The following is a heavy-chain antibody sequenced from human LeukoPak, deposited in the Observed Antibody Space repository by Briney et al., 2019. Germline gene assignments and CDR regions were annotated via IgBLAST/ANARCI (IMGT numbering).Heavy chain of an antibody. Sequence: PGGSLRLSCAASGFTFSSYEMNWVRQAPGKGPEWVSYISSSGSTIYYADSVKGRFTISRDNAKNSLYLQMNSLRAEDTAVYYCAREGGEGYSYGITDYWGQGTLVTVSS. V-gene: IGHV3-48*03. CDR3: AREGGEGYSYGITDY. CDR1: GFTFSSYE. CDR2: ISSSGSTI. D-gene: IGHD5-18*01. J-gene: IGHJ4*02.